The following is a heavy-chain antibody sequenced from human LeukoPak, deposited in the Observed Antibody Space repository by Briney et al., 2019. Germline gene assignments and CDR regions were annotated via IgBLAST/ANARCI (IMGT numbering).Heavy chain of an antibody. J-gene: IGHJ6*03. CDR1: GFTFSDYY. V-gene: IGHV3-11*04. Sequence: GSLRLSCVASGFTFSDYYMSWIRQAPGKGLEWVSYISSSGITKYYADSVKGRFTISRDNAKNSLYLQMNSLRAEDTAVYYCARLNPPYYYYYMDVWGKGTTVTVSS. CDR3: ARLNPPYYYYYMDV. CDR2: ISSSGITK.